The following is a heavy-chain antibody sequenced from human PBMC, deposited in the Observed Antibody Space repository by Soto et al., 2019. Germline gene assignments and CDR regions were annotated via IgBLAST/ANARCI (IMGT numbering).Heavy chain of an antibody. CDR2: VYYSGTT. D-gene: IGHD4-17*01. CDR3: ARTTAVPNTLRSRYFFDY. V-gene: IGHV4-61*01. Sequence: SETLSLTCSVSGGSVSNKTYYWSWIRQPPGRRLEWIGYVYYSGTTNYNPSLKSRVTISVDLSKNQFSLRLSSVTTADTALYYCARTTAVPNTLRSRYFFDYWGQGTLVTVSS. J-gene: IGHJ4*02. CDR1: GGSVSNKTYY.